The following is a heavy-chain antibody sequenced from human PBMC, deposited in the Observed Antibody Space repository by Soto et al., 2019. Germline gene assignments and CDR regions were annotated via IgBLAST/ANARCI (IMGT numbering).Heavy chain of an antibody. CDR2: FNPILSMS. V-gene: IGHV1-69*02. CDR3: ATSYGSGYRAFDY. J-gene: IGHJ4*02. D-gene: IGHD3-10*01. CDR1: GDTFNFYT. Sequence: QVQLVQSGAEVKQPGSSVKVSCKASGDTFNFYTINWVRQAPGLGLEWMGRFNPILSMSNSALSFQGRVPFTPDKSTSTAYMVMRSLRSEDTAVYYCATSYGSGYRAFDYWGQGVLVTVSS.